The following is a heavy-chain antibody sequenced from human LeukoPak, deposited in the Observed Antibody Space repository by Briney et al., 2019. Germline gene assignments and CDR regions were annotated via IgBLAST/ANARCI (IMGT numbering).Heavy chain of an antibody. D-gene: IGHD3-9*01. V-gene: IGHV3-23*01. CDR2: ISGSGGST. CDR1: GFTFSSYA. CDR3: AKARYFDWLFPLDY. J-gene: IGHJ4*02. Sequence: GGSLRLSCAASGFTFSSYAMSWVRQAPGKGPEWVSAISGSGGSTYYADSVKGRFTISRDNSKNTLYLQMNSLRAKDAAVYYCAKARYFDWLFPLDYWGQGTLVTVSS.